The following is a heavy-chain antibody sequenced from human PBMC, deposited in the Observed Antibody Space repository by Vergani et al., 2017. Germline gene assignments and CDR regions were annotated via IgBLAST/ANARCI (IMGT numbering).Heavy chain of an antibody. D-gene: IGHD3-10*01. CDR2: IIPILGIA. CDR1: GGTFSSYT. V-gene: IGHV1-69*02. J-gene: IGHJ3*02. CDR3: ASFWYYYGSGSYYKNDAFDI. Sequence: QVQLVQSGAAVKKPGSSVKVSCKASGGTFSSYTISWVRQAPGQGLEWMGRIIPILGIANYAQKFQGRVTITADKSTSTAYMELSSLRSEDTAVYYCASFWYYYGSGSYYKNDAFDIWGQGTMVTVSS.